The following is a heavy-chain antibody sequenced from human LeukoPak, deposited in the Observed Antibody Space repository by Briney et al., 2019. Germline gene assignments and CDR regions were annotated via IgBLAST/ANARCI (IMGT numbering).Heavy chain of an antibody. D-gene: IGHD1-26*01. Sequence: SQTLSLTRAISGDSASSDSAATNWIRHSPSSGLEWLGRTYYRSQWYTDYAGSVQSRIIINPDPSKNQLSLQPNSVTPEDTAVYYCARARSGSYPDYWGQGTLVTVSS. J-gene: IGHJ4*02. CDR3: ARARSGSYPDY. CDR1: GDSASSDSAA. V-gene: IGHV6-1*01. CDR2: TYYRSQWYT.